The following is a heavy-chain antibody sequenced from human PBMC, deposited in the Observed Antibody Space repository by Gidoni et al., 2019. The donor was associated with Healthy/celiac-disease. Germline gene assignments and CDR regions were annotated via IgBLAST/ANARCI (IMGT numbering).Heavy chain of an antibody. V-gene: IGHV4-34*01. J-gene: IGHJ5*02. D-gene: IGHD3-10*01. CDR2: INHSGST. CDR3: ARGRMRVGFGGPNWFDP. Sequence: GLEWIGEINHSGSTNYNPSLKSRVTISVDTSKNQFSLKLSSVTAADTAVYYCARGRMRVGFGGPNWFDPWGQGTLVTVSS.